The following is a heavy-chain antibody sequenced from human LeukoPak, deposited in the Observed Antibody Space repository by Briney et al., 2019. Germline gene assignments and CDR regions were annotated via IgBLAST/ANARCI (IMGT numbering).Heavy chain of an antibody. J-gene: IGHJ6*02. V-gene: IGHV4-59*12. CDR1: GGSISSYY. D-gene: IGHD3-3*01. Sequence: SETLSLTCTVSGGSISSYYWSWIRQPPGKGLEWIGYIYYSGSTNYNPSLKSRVTISVDTSKNQFSLKLSSVTAADTAVYYCARGLAYYDFWSGYYPNNQNYYGMDVWGQGTTVTVSS. CDR2: IYYSGST. CDR3: ARGLAYYDFWSGYYPNNQNYYGMDV.